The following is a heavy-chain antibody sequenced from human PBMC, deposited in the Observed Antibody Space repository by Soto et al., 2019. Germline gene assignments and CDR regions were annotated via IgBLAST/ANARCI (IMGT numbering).Heavy chain of an antibody. CDR1: DGSISTSSYY. CDR2: IFYTGRT. J-gene: IGHJ4*02. V-gene: IGHV4-39*01. CDR3: ARHKREFIAAAGTHFDY. D-gene: IGHD6-13*01. Sequence: TSETLSLTCTVSDGSISTSSYYWGWIRQSPGKGPEWIGTIFYTGRTYYNPSLESRVTLSVDTSKNQFSLHLTSVTAADTAVYYCARHKREFIAAAGTHFDYWGQGTPVTVS.